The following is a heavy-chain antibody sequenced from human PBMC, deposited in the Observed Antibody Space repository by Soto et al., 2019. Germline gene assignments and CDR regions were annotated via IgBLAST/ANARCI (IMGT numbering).Heavy chain of an antibody. D-gene: IGHD6-13*01. CDR1: GDSITDYY. Sequence: QVQLQESGPGLVKPSETLSLTCTVSGDSITDYYWSWIRQAPGKGLEWIGFIYHSGNTNYKYSLKGRVTMSMDTSKSQFFLKLTSVTAADTAVYYCARDLGIGSSGPFDYWGQGALVTVSS. CDR2: IYHSGNT. J-gene: IGHJ4*02. V-gene: IGHV4-59*01. CDR3: ARDLGIGSSGPFDY.